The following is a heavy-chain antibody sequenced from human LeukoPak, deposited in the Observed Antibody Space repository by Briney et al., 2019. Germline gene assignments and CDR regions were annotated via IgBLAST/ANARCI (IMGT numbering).Heavy chain of an antibody. V-gene: IGHV4-39*07. CDR3: ARSSIYYYDSRGYYRDPFDH. Sequence: PSETLSLTCTVSGGSISSSSYYWGWIRQPPGKGLEWIGSIYYSGSTYYNPSLKSRVTISVDTSKNQSSLKLSSVTAADTAVYYCARSSIYYYDSRGYYRDPFDHWGRGTLVTVSS. CDR1: GGSISSSSYY. J-gene: IGHJ2*01. D-gene: IGHD3-22*01. CDR2: IYYSGST.